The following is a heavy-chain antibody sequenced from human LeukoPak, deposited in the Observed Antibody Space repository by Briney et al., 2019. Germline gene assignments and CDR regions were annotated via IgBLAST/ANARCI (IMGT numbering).Heavy chain of an antibody. CDR2: MSSSDDGR. J-gene: IGHJ3*01. V-gene: IGHV3-23*01. CDR3: ARAYGKWNDVYFYAFDL. Sequence: GGSLRLSCATSGFSFSSYAMSWVRQAPGKGLEWVSAMSSSDDGRYYAASVRGRFTISRDTSRSTLYLQMNSLRAEDTALYYCARAYGKWNDVYFYAFDLWGQGTMVTVSS. CDR1: GFSFSSYA. D-gene: IGHD1-20*01.